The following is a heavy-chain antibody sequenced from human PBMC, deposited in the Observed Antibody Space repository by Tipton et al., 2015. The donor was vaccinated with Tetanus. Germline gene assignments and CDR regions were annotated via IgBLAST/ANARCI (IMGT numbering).Heavy chain of an antibody. CDR3: AKSDRVTRTSWYFHD. V-gene: IGHV4-39*01. D-gene: IGHD2-2*01. CDR1: GASMSSSSCY. J-gene: IGHJ4*02. Sequence: TLSLTCNVSGASMSSSSCYWDWIRQPPGKGLEWIGSIYYSGSSYYNPSLESRVTISLDTSKNRFSLRLNSVTAVDTAVYYCAKSDRVTRTSWYFHDWGQGTLVTVSS. CDR2: IYYSGSS.